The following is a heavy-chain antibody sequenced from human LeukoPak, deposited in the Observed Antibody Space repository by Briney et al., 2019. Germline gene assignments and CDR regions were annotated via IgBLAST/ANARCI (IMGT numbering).Heavy chain of an antibody. D-gene: IGHD3-10*01. CDR2: IYYSGST. CDR3: ARFKGTMVRGVNHWFDP. V-gene: IGHV4-59*01. CDR1: GGSIGSYY. Sequence: SETLSLTCTVSGGSIGSYYWSWIRQPPGKGLEWIGYIYYSGSTNYNPSLKSRVTISVDTSKNQFSLKLSSVTAADTAVYYCARFKGTMVRGVNHWFDPWGQGTLVTVSS. J-gene: IGHJ5*02.